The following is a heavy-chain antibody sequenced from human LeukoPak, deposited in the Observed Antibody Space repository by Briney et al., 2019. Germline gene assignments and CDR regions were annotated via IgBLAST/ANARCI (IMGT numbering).Heavy chain of an antibody. J-gene: IGHJ3*02. V-gene: IGHV4-31*03. D-gene: IGHD2-15*01. Sequence: SETLSLTCTVSGGSISSGGYYWSWIRQHPGKGLEWIGYIYYSGSTYYNPSLKSRVTISVDTSKNQFSLKLSSVTAADTAVYYCARVPLYCSGGSCQSDAFDIWGQGTMVTVSS. CDR3: ARVPLYCSGGSCQSDAFDI. CDR1: GGSISSGGYY. CDR2: IYYSGST.